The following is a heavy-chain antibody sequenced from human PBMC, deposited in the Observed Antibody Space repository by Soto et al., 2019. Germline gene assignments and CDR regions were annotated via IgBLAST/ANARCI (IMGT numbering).Heavy chain of an antibody. V-gene: IGHV3-23*01. Sequence: LRLSCGASGFTFSSYAMSWVRQAPGKGLEWVSAISGSGGSTYYADSVKGRFTISRDNSKNTLYLQMNSLRAEDTAVYYCPLGPTTVVTPGAIDIWGQGTMVTVSS. J-gene: IGHJ3*02. CDR1: GFTFSSYA. CDR2: ISGSGGST. CDR3: PLGPTTVVTPGAIDI. D-gene: IGHD4-17*01.